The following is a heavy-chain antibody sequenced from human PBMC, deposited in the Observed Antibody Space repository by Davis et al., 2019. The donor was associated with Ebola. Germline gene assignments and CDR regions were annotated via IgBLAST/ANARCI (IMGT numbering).Heavy chain of an antibody. CDR3: AKDYFDY. J-gene: IGHJ4*02. CDR1: AFTFSSYA. Sequence: GGSLRLSCAASAFTFSSYAMHWVRQAPGKGLEWVAVISYDGSNKYYADSVKGRFTISRDNSKNTLYLQMNSLRAEDTAVYYCAKDYFDYWGQGTLVTVSS. CDR2: ISYDGSNK. V-gene: IGHV3-30*04.